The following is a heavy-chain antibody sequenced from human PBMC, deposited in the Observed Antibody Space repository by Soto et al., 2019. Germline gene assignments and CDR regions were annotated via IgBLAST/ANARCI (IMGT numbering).Heavy chain of an antibody. CDR3: AREVVVPAAMRYYYYGTDV. D-gene: IGHD2-2*01. CDR1: GYTFTGYY. V-gene: IGHV1-2*04. CDR2: INPNSGGT. J-gene: IGHJ6*02. Sequence: GASVKVSCKASGYTFTGYYMHWVRQAPGQGLEWMGWINPNSGGTNYAQKFQGWVTMTRDTSISTAYMELSRLRSDDTAVYYCAREVVVPAAMRYYYYGTDVWGQGTTVTVSS.